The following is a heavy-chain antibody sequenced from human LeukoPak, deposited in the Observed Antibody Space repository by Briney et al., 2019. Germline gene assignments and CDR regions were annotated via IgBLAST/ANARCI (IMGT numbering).Heavy chain of an antibody. CDR3: AKRVAGTTYYFDY. Sequence: HPGGSLRLSCVASGFTFSSYAMSWVRQAPGKGLEWVSAISGSGGSTYYADSVKGRFTISRDNSKNTLYLQMNSLRAEDTAVYYCAKRVAGTTYYFDYWGQGTLVTVSS. V-gene: IGHV3-23*01. D-gene: IGHD1-1*01. CDR2: ISGSGGST. CDR1: GFTFSSYA. J-gene: IGHJ4*02.